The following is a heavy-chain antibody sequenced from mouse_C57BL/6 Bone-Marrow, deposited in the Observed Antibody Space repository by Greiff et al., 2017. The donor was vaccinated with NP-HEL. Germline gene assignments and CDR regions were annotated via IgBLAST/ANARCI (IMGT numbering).Heavy chain of an antibody. CDR3: ARQDDGYYCAMDY. D-gene: IGHD2-3*01. Sequence: EVQLQESGGDLVKPGGSLKLSCAASGFTFSSYGMSWVRQTPDKRLEWVATISSGGSYTYYPDSVKGRFTISRDNAKNTLYLQMSSLKSEDTAMYYCARQDDGYYCAMDYWGQVTSVTVSS. CDR2: ISSGGSYT. J-gene: IGHJ4*01. V-gene: IGHV5-6*01. CDR1: GFTFSSYG.